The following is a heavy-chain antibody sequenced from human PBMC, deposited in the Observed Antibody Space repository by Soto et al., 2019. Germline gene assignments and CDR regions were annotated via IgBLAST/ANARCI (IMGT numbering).Heavy chain of an antibody. CDR2: IKYSGTT. Sequence: EERSLTYSGSGGSIRTSQCHGGCIRQPTGKGLEWIASIKYSGTTFYNPSLKSRVTLSVDTSKNQFALKLSSVTAAETAVYYCARHGITGSYYDAFDIWGQGTMVT. D-gene: IGHD1-26*01. CDR1: GGSIRTSQCH. CDR3: ARHGITGSYYDAFDI. J-gene: IGHJ3*02. V-gene: IGHV4-39*01.